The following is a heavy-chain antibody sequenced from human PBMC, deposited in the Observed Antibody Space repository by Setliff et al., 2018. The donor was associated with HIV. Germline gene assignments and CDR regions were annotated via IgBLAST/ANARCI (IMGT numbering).Heavy chain of an antibody. CDR1: GDSITSNSHY. V-gene: IGHV4-31*02. CDR3: ARVADYDLTSYYFFDY. Sequence: SETLSLTCTVSGDSITSNSHYWGWIRQHTGKGLEWIGYVFHTGITYQNPSLESRLSMSVDTSQNRFSLMLTSVTAADTAVYYCARVADYDLTSYYFFDYWGRGTLVTVSS. J-gene: IGHJ4*02. CDR2: VFHTGIT. D-gene: IGHD3-9*01.